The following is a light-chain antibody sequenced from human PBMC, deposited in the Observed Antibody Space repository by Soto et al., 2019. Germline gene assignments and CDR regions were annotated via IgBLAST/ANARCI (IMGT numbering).Light chain of an antibody. J-gene: IGKJ2*01. CDR3: QLYGTSPGYT. CDR2: GAS. CDR1: QSVTSSY. V-gene: IGKV3-20*01. Sequence: EIVLTQSPGTLSLSPGERATLSCRASQSVTSSYLAWYQQRPGQAPRLLIYGASSRATGVPDRFSGSGSGTDFTLTISRLEPEDFAVYYCQLYGTSPGYTFGQGTNLEIK.